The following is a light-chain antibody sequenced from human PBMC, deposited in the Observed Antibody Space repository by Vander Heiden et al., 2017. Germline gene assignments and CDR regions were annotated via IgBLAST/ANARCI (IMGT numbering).Light chain of an antibody. J-gene: IGLJ2*01. CDR3: AAWDDSLSGPE. CDR2: RNN. Sequence: QSVLAQPPSASGTPGQRVTISCSGSSSNIGSNYVYCYQQLPGTAPKLLIFRNNQRPSGVPDRFSGSKSGTSASLAITGLRSEDEAEYDCAAWDDSLSGPEFGGGTKLTVL. CDR1: SSNIGSNY. V-gene: IGLV1-47*01.